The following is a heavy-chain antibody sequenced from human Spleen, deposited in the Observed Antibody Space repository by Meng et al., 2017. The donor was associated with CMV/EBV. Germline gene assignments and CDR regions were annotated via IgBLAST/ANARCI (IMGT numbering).Heavy chain of an antibody. CDR2: INPNSGGT. J-gene: IGHJ4*02. CDR1: GYTFTSNY. Sequence: ASVKVSCKASGYTFTSNYVHWVRQAPGQGLEWMGWINPNSGGTNYAQKFQGRVTMTRDTSISTAYMELSRVRSDDTAVYYCARTSIAVAGSIDCWGQGTLVTVSS. D-gene: IGHD6-19*01. V-gene: IGHV1-2*02. CDR3: ARTSIAVAGSIDC.